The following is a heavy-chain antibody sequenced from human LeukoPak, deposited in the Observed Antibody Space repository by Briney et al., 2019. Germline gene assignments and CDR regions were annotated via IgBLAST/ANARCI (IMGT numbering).Heavy chain of an antibody. V-gene: IGHV3-15*07. J-gene: IGHJ4*02. CDR2: IASRPAGGAT. Sequence: PGGSLRLSCAASGFTFTYAWMNWVRQAPGEGLEWVGRIASRPAGGATDYADSVRGRFSISRDDSKNTLYLQMNSLKTEDTAAYYCTTEGQQMESSGFDYWGQGTPVTVSS. CDR3: TTEGQQMESSGFDY. CDR1: GFTFTYAW. D-gene: IGHD3-10*01.